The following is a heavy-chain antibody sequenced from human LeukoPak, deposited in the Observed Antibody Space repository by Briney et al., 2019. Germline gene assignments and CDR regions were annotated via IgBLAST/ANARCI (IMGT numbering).Heavy chain of an antibody. Sequence: ASVKVSCKASGYTFTGYYMHWVRQAPGQGLEWMGWINPNSGGTNYAQKFQGRVTMTRDTSISTAYMELSRPRSDDTAVYYCARTDSSGWYDDYWGQGTLVTVSS. CDR1: GYTFTGYY. V-gene: IGHV1-2*02. D-gene: IGHD6-19*01. CDR3: ARTDSSGWYDDY. CDR2: INPNSGGT. J-gene: IGHJ4*02.